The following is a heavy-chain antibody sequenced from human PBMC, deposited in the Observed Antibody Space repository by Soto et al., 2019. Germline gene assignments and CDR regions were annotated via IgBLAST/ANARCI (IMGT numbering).Heavy chain of an antibody. CDR1: GFSFSSYV. D-gene: IGHD4-4*01. CDR3: AKCHHDRTTLSTCYYYGMDV. Sequence: EVQLLESGGGLVQPGGSLRLSCAASGFSFSSYVMSWVRQAPGMGLEWVSDVSASGDITYYADSVKGRFTISRDKSXXTXFXXMNSLRGEDTAVYYCAKCHHDRTTLSTCYYYGMDVWGQGTTVTVSS. V-gene: IGHV3-23*01. J-gene: IGHJ6*02. CDR2: VSASGDIT.